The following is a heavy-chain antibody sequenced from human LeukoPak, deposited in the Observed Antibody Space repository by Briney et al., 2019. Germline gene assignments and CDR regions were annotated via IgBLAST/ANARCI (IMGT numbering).Heavy chain of an antibody. V-gene: IGHV1-69*04. Sequence: SVKVSCTASGGTFSSYAISWVRQAPGQGLEWMGRIIPILGIANYAQKFQGRVTITADKSTSTAYMELSSLRSEDTAVYYCARDVGYYDSRRIAPDYWGQGTLVTVSS. CDR3: ARDVGYYDSRRIAPDY. J-gene: IGHJ4*02. CDR1: GGTFSSYA. CDR2: IIPILGIA. D-gene: IGHD3-22*01.